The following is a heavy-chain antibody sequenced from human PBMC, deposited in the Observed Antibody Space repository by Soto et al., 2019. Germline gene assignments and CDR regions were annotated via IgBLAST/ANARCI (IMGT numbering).Heavy chain of an antibody. CDR2: IIPIFGTA. V-gene: IGHV1-69*13. D-gene: IGHD5-18*01. CDR3: ARDQVTGYYYYGMDV. CDR1: GGTFSSYA. J-gene: IGHJ6*02. Sequence: GASVKVSCKASGGTFSSYAISWVRQAPGQGLEWMGGIIPIFGTANYAQKFQGRVTITADESTSTAYMELSSLRSEDTAVYYCARDQVTGYYYYGMDVWDQGTTVTVSS.